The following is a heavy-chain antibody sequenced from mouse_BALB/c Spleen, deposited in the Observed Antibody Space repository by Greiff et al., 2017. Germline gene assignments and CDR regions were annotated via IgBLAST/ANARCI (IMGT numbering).Heavy chain of an antibody. CDR1: GYSITSGYY. V-gene: IGHV3-6*02. Sequence: EVQLQESGPGLVKPSQSLSLTCSVTGYSITSGYYWNWIRQFPGNKLEWMGYISYDGSNNYNPSLKNRISITRDTAKNQFFLKLNSVTTEDTATSYCARETTVVADALDYWGQGTPVTVSA. J-gene: IGHJ4*01. CDR2: ISYDGSN. CDR3: ARETTVVADALDY. D-gene: IGHD1-1*01.